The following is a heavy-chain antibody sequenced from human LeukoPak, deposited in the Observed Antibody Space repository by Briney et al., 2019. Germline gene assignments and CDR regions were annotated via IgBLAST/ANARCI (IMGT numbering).Heavy chain of an antibody. Sequence: GGSLRLSCAASGFTFSSYSMNWVRQAPGKGLEWVSSISSSGTYVYNADPVKGRFTISRDNAKNSLSLQMNNLRADDAAVYYCARASSKQLAGYLPDGFDIWGQGTMVTVSS. CDR1: GFTFSSYS. CDR3: ARASSKQLAGYLPDGFDI. V-gene: IGHV3-21*01. D-gene: IGHD3-9*01. J-gene: IGHJ3*02. CDR2: ISSSGTYV.